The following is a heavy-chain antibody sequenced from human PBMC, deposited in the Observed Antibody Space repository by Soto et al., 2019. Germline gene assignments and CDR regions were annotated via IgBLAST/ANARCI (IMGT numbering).Heavy chain of an antibody. CDR3: ARQYYYDSSGYYYGYAFDI. V-gene: IGHV1-18*04. J-gene: IGHJ3*02. CDR1: GYTFTSYC. D-gene: IGHD3-22*01. Sequence: ASVKVSCKASGYTFTSYCISWVLEAPGEGLEWMGWISAYNGNTNYAQKLQGRVTMTTDTSTSTAYMELRSLRSDDTAVYYCARQYYYDSSGYYYGYAFDIWGQGTMVTVSS. CDR2: ISAYNGNT.